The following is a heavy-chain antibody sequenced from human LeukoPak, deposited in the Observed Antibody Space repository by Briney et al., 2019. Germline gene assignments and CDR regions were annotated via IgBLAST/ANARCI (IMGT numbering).Heavy chain of an antibody. CDR3: ARGITMIVVVPNFDY. CDR2: IFPSGGEI. Sequence: GGSLRLSCAASGFTFSTFAMIWVRQPPGKGLEWVSSIFPSGGEIHYADSVRGRFTISRDNSKSTLSLQMNSLRAEDTAVYYCARGITMIVVVPNFDYWGQGTLVTVSS. CDR1: GFTFSTFA. D-gene: IGHD3-22*01. J-gene: IGHJ4*02. V-gene: IGHV3-23*01.